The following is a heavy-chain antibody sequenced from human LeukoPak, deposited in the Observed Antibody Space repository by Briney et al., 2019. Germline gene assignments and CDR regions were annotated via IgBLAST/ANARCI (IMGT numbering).Heavy chain of an antibody. CDR2: ISGSGYYT. D-gene: IGHD2-8*01. CDR1: GFTFSSYA. CDR3: AKDGQPSTRSYLCTNGICYQDY. Sequence: GVSLRLSCEASGFTFSSYAVTWVRQAPGKGLEWVSSISGSGYYTYYTDSVQGRFTISRDNSKNTLYLKMDSLRAEDTAIYYCAKDGQPSTRSYLCTNGICYQDYWGQGTLVTVSS. J-gene: IGHJ4*02. V-gene: IGHV3-23*01.